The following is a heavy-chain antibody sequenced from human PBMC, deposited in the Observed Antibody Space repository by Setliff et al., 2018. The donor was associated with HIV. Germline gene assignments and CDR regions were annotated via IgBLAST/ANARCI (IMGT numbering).Heavy chain of an antibody. J-gene: IGHJ6*02. D-gene: IGHD3-3*01. CDR3: ARTKSVTIFGVLHDSGMDV. Sequence: GGSLRLSCAASGFTFSTYVLSWVRQAPGKGLEWVSALTGDGVNTYYADSVKGRFTISRDNSQNTLYLQMNSLRAEDTAVYYCARTKSVTIFGVLHDSGMDVWGQGTTVTVSS. V-gene: IGHV3-23*01. CDR2: LTGDGVNT. CDR1: GFTFSTYV.